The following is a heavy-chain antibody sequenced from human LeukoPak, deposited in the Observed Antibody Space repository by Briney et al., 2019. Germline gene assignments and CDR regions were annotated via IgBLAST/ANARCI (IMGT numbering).Heavy chain of an antibody. Sequence: PSETLSLTCTVSGGSISSGGYYWSWIRQHPGKGLEWIGYIYYSGSTYYNPSLKSRVTISVDTSKNQFSLKLSSVTAADTAVYYCARGLRGHNAFDIWGQGTLVTVSS. D-gene: IGHD5-24*01. J-gene: IGHJ4*02. CDR1: GGSISSGGYY. CDR2: IYYSGST. V-gene: IGHV4-31*03. CDR3: ARGLRGHNAFDI.